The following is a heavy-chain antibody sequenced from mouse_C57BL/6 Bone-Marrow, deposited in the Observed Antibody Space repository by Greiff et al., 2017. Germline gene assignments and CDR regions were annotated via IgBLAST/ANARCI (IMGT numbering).Heavy chain of an antibody. J-gene: IGHJ2*01. CDR2: INPNNGGT. Sequence: EVQLHQSGPELVKPGASVKISCKASGYTFTDYYMNWVKQSHGKSLEWIGDINPNNGGTSYNQKFKGKATLTVDKSSSTAYMELRSLTSEDSAVYYCARSRWLLNYWGQGTTLTVSS. CDR1: GYTFTDYY. D-gene: IGHD2-3*01. V-gene: IGHV1-26*01. CDR3: ARSRWLLNY.